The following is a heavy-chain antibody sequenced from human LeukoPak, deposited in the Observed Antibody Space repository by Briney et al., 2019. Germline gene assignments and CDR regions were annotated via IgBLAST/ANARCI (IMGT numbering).Heavy chain of an antibody. CDR2: ISYDGSNK. Sequence: PGGSLRLSCAASGFTFSSYGMHWVRQAPGKGLEWVAVISYDGSNKYYADSVKGRFTISRDNSKNTLYLQMNSLRAEDTAVYYCAKDAGSSSLLSARYYFDYWGQGTLVTVSA. D-gene: IGHD1-26*01. CDR3: AKDAGSSSLLSARYYFDY. V-gene: IGHV3-30*18. CDR1: GFTFSSYG. J-gene: IGHJ4*02.